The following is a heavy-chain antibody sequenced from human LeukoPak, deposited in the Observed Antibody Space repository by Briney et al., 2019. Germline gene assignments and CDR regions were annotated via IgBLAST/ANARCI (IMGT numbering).Heavy chain of an antibody. V-gene: IGHV3-48*03. CDR2: ISSSGSTI. D-gene: IGHD3-16*01. CDR1: GFTFSSYE. J-gene: IGHJ4*02. CDR3: ARCDPFWGFDY. Sequence: GGSLRLSCAASGFTFSSYEMNWVRQAPGKGLEWASYISSSGSTIYYADSVKGRFTISRDNAKNSLYLQMNSLRAEDTAVYYCARCDPFWGFDYWGQGTLVTVSS.